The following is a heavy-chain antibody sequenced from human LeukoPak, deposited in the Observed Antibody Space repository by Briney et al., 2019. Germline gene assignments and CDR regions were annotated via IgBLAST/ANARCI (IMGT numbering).Heavy chain of an antibody. V-gene: IGHV3-74*01. CDR3: AKARDSSSWYGTYYYYYMDV. CDR1: GFTFSTYW. Sequence: GGSLRLSCAASGFTFSTYWMHWVRQAPGKGLVWVSRINSDGSGTSYADSVKGRFTISRDNSKNTLYLQMNSLRAEDTAVYYCAKARDSSSWYGTYYYYYMDVWGKGTTVTISS. J-gene: IGHJ6*03. CDR2: INSDGSGT. D-gene: IGHD6-13*01.